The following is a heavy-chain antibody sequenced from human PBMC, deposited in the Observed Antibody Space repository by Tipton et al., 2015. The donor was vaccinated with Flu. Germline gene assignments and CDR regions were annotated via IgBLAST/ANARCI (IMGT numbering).Heavy chain of an antibody. CDR1: GGSISSYY. Sequence: TLSLTCTVSGGSISSYYWSWIRQPPGKGLEWIGYIYYSGSTNYNPSLKSRVTISVDTSKNQFSLKLSSVTAADTAVYYCAGSGWRAGDYWGQGTLVTVSS. J-gene: IGHJ4*02. CDR2: IYYSGST. D-gene: IGHD6-19*01. V-gene: IGHV4-59*01. CDR3: AGSGWRAGDY.